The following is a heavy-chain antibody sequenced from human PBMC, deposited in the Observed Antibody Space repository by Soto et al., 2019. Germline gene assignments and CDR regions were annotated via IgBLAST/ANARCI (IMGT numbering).Heavy chain of an antibody. V-gene: IGHV3-48*02. CDR1: GFTFRSYS. Sequence: GGSLRLSCAASGFTFRSYSMNWVRQAPGKRLEWVSYISSSSNTIYYAGSVKGRFTISRDNAKNSLYLQMNSPRDEDTAVYYCATPPTDYYDSSGHVDCSNWGQGTLVTVSS. J-gene: IGHJ4*02. CDR3: ATPPTDYYDSSGHVDCSN. CDR2: ISSSSNTI. D-gene: IGHD3-22*01.